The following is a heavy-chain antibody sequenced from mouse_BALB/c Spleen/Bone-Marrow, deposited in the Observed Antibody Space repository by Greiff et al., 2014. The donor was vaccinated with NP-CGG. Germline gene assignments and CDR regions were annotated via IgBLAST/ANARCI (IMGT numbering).Heavy chain of an antibody. J-gene: IGHJ2*01. CDR1: GYTFTDYL. CDR2: ISIYSGNT. Sequence: QVQLQQSGPELVRPGVSVKISCKGSGYTFTDYLMHWGKQSLARSLEWIGVISIYSGNTNYNQNFKGKAKMTVDKSSSTVYVELARLTSEDSAIYHCARGFLGYFDYWGQGTTLTVSS. CDR3: ARGFLGYFDY. V-gene: IGHV1S137*01.